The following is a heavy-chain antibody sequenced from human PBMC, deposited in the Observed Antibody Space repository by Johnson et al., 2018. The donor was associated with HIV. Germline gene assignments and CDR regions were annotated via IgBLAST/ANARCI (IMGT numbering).Heavy chain of an antibody. CDR3: ARPRASIFRESGPYGAFDI. D-gene: IGHD3-3*02. CDR1: GFTFSSYA. J-gene: IGHJ3*02. V-gene: IGHV3-30*04. CDR2: ISYDGSNK. Sequence: VQLVESGGGVVQPGRSLRLSCAASGFTFSSYAMHWVRQAPGKGLEWVAVISYDGSNKYYADSVKGRFTISRDNSKNTLYLQMNSLRAEDTAVYYCARPRASIFRESGPYGAFDIWGQGTMVTVSS.